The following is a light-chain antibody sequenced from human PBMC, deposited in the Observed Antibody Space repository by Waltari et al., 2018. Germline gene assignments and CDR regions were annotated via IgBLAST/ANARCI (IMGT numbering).Light chain of an antibody. CDR3: CSYAGAYTFV. CDR2: DVS. Sequence: QSALTPPRSVSGSPGQAVTISCTGTSSDVGTYDRVSWYQQSPGKAPKLMISDVSKRPSGVPSRFSGSKSGNTASLTISGLQAEDEADYYCCSYAGAYTFVFGTGTKVTVL. J-gene: IGLJ1*01. V-gene: IGLV2-11*01. CDR1: SSDVGTYDR.